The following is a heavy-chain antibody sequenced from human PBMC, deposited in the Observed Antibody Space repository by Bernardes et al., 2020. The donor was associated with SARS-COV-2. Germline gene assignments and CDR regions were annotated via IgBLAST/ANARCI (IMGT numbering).Heavy chain of an antibody. CDR3: VPTTTSRGGISDI. D-gene: IGHD5-12*01. J-gene: IGHJ3*02. CDR2: IKANGSEE. V-gene: IGHV3-7*03. Sequence: VETLFLSCETSGFTYRASWMSWVRQAPGTGLEWVANIKANGSEEYYVDSVKGRFTISRDNAKNSLFLQMNSLRAEDTAVYYCVPTTTSRGGISDIWGQGTVVTVSS. CDR1: GFTYRASW.